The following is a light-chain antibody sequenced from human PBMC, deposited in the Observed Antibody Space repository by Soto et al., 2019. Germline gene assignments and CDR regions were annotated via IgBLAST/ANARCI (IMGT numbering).Light chain of an antibody. CDR1: SSDVGGYNY. J-gene: IGLJ1*01. Sequence: QSVLTQPPSASWSPGQSVAISCTGTSSDVGGYNYVSWYQQHQGKAPKLMIYEVNKRPSGVPDRFSCSKSGNTASLTVSGLQAEDEADYYRSSYSGXSNVFGRWTKVXV. CDR2: EVN. CDR3: SSYSGXSNV. V-gene: IGLV2-8*01.